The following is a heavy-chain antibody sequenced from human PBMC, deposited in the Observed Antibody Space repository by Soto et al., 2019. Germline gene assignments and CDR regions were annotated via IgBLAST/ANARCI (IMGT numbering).Heavy chain of an antibody. CDR1: GGSISTNW. J-gene: IGHJ4*02. CDR2: IYHSGRT. D-gene: IGHD5-12*01. V-gene: IGHV4-4*02. Sequence: QVQLQESGPGLMKPSGTLSLTCAVSGGSISTNWWSWVRQPPGKGLEWIGEIYHSGRTNYNPSLENRVTMCVGKSQNHPSLVLNSVTAAAAAVYYCARHIAVSGTRGFGFWCQGTLVTVSS. CDR3: ARHIAVSGTRGFGF.